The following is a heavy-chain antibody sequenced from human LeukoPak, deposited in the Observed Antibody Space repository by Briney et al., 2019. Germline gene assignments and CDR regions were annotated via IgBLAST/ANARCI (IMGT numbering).Heavy chain of an antibody. CDR3: ARGQYSSSWYPSYYFDY. Sequence: ASVKASCKASGSTFTRYGISWVRQAPGHGLEWMGWISAYNGNTNYAQKLQGRVTMTTDTSTSTAYMELRSLRSDDTAVYYCARGQYSSSWYPSYYFDYWGQGTLVTVSS. V-gene: IGHV1-18*01. CDR2: ISAYNGNT. D-gene: IGHD6-13*01. CDR1: GSTFTRYG. J-gene: IGHJ4*02.